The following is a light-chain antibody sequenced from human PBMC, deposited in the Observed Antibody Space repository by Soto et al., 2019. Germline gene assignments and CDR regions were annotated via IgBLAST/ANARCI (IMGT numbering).Light chain of an antibody. J-gene: IGLJ2*01. CDR2: INSDGSH. CDR3: QTWGSAIPVT. CDR1: SGHSNYA. Sequence: QAVLTQSPSASASLGASVKLTCTLSSGHSNYAIAWHQHQPEKGPRFLMKINSDGSHFKGDGIPDRFSGSSSGTERYLAISSLQSEDETDYYCQTWGSAIPVTFGGGTKLTVL. V-gene: IGLV4-69*02.